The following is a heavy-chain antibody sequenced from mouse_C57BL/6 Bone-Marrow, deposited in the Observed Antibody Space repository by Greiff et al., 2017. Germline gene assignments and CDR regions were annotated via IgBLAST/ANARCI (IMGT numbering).Heavy chain of an antibody. V-gene: IGHV3-3*01. CDR3: ASIYYDYGYAMDY. CDR2: TFYSGIT. CDR1: GFSINSDCY. Sequence: VQLQQSGPSLVRPSQTLSLTCTVTGFSINSDCYWIWIRQFPGNKLEYIGYTFYSGITYYNPSLESRTYITRDTSKNQFSLKLSSVTTYDTATYYCASIYYDYGYAMDYWGQGTSVTVSS. D-gene: IGHD2-4*01. J-gene: IGHJ4*01.